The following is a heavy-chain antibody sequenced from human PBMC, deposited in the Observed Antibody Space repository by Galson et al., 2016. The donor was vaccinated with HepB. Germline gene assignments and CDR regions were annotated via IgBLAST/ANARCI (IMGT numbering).Heavy chain of an antibody. D-gene: IGHD3-16*01. Sequence: QSGAEVKKPGASVKVSCKASGYTFSNYGISWMRQAPGQGLEWMGWISPNSGDTNYAQKFRGRVTLTRDTSITTSFLELDSLTSDDTATFYCARINAATLDAFDVWGQGTLVTVSS. CDR1: GYTFSNYG. CDR2: ISPNSGDT. CDR3: ARINAATLDAFDV. V-gene: IGHV1-2*02. J-gene: IGHJ3*01.